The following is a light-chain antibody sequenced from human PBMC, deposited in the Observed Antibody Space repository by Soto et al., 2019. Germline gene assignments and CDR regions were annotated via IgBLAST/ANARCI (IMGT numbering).Light chain of an antibody. CDR3: GSWDSSLSAYV. V-gene: IGLV1-51*01. CDR2: DDN. Sequence: QSALTQPPSLSAAPGQKVTISCSGSSSNIGGNSVSWYQQLPGTAPKLLIYDDNKRPSGIPDRFSGFKSGTSATLGITGFQTGDEADYYCGSWDSSLSAYVFGTGTKVTVL. CDR1: SSNIGGNS. J-gene: IGLJ1*01.